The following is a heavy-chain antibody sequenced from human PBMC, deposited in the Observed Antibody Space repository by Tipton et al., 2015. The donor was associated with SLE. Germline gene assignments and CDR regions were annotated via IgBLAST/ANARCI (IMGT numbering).Heavy chain of an antibody. CDR3: ARHDTPTNSFDY. Sequence: HVTISADKSISTAYLQWSSLKASDTAMYYCARHDTPTNSFDYWGQGTLVTVSS. D-gene: IGHD3-22*01. V-gene: IGHV5-10-1*01. J-gene: IGHJ4*02.